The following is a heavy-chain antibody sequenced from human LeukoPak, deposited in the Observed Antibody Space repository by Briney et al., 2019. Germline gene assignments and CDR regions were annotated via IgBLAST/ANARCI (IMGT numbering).Heavy chain of an antibody. J-gene: IGHJ6*02. CDR1: GYTFTSYA. D-gene: IGHD2-15*01. CDR2: INAGNGNT. Sequence: ASVKVSCKASGYTFTSYAMHWVRQAPGQRLEWMGWINAGNGNTKYSQKFQGRVTITRDTSASTAYMELSSLRSEDTAVYYCARDPDRDYCSGGSCYRYYYYGMDVWGQGTTVTVSS. V-gene: IGHV1-3*01. CDR3: ARDPDRDYCSGGSCYRYYYYGMDV.